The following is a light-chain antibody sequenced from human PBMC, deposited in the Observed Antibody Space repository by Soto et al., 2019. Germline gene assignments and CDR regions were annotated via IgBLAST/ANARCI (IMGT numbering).Light chain of an antibody. CDR2: GNN. Sequence: QPVLTQPPSVSGAPGQRVTISCTGSSSSIGAGYDVHWYQQLPGTAPKLLIYGNNNRPSGVPDRFSGSKSGTSASLAITGLQAEDEADYYCQSYDSSLSGSYVFGTGTKLTVL. CDR1: SSSIGAGYD. CDR3: QSYDSSLSGSYV. J-gene: IGLJ1*01. V-gene: IGLV1-40*01.